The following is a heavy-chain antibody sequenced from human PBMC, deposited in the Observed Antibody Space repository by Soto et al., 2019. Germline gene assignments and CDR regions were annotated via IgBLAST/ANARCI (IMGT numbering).Heavy chain of an antibody. CDR1: GGSISSGGYY. Sequence: QVQLQESGPGLVKPSQTLSLTCTVSGGSISSGGYYWSWIRQHPGKGLEWIGYIYYSGSTYYNPSLKSGVTIXVXTXXNQFSLKLSSVTAADTAVYYCARVGGITGATSVGTWGQGTLVTVSS. D-gene: IGHD1-20*01. J-gene: IGHJ5*02. CDR3: ARVGGITGATSVGT. CDR2: IYYSGST. V-gene: IGHV4-31*03.